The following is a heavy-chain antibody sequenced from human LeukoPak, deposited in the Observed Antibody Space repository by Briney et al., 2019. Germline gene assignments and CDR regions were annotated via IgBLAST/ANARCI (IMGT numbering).Heavy chain of an antibody. Sequence: GGSLRLSCAASGFTFSNYGLNWVRQAPGKGLEWVSSISSSSSYIYYADSVKGRFTISRDNAKNSLYLQMNSLRAEDTAVYYCARVGGSGWLQYYYMDVWGKGTTVTVSS. CDR1: GFTFSNYG. D-gene: IGHD6-19*01. CDR2: ISSSSSYI. J-gene: IGHJ6*03. CDR3: ARVGGSGWLQYYYMDV. V-gene: IGHV3-21*01.